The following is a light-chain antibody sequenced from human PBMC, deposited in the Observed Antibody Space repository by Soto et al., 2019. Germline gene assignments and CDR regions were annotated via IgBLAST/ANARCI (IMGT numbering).Light chain of an antibody. J-gene: IGLJ3*02. CDR3: AAWDDSLQGV. CDR2: RNN. V-gene: IGLV1-47*01. CDR1: SSNIGSNY. Sequence: QSVLTQPPSASGTPGQRVTISCSGSSSNIGSNYVYWYQQLPGTAPKLLIYRNNQRPSGVPDRFSDSKSGTSASLAISGLRSEDEADYYCAAWDDSLQGVFGGGTQLTVL.